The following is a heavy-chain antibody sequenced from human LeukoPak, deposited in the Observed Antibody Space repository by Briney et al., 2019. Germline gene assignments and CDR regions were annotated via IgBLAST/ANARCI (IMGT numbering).Heavy chain of an antibody. CDR2: IIPIFGTA. Sequence: ASVKVSCKASGGTFSSYAISWVRQAPGQGLEWMGGIIPIFGTANYEQKFQGRVTIAADESTSTAYMELSSLRSEDTAVYYCAAETGIAAAGTNYWGQGTLVTVSS. CDR3: AAETGIAAAGTNY. D-gene: IGHD6-13*01. CDR1: GGTFSSYA. J-gene: IGHJ4*02. V-gene: IGHV1-69*13.